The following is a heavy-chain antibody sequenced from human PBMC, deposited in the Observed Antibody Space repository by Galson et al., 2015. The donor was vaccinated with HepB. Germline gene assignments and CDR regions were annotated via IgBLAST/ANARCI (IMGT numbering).Heavy chain of an antibody. CDR3: ARARPGSSGYYVLGYFDY. CDR1: GFTFSSYA. CDR2: ISYDGSNK. D-gene: IGHD3-22*01. V-gene: IGHV3-30*04. Sequence: SLRLSCAASGFTFSSYAMHWVRQAPGKGLEWVAVISYDGSNKYYADSVKGRFTISRDNSKNTLYLQMNSLRAEDTAVYYCARARPGSSGYYVLGYFDYWGQGTLVTVSS. J-gene: IGHJ4*02.